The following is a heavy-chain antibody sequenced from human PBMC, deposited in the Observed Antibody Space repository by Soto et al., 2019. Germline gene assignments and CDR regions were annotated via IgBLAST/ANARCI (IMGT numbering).Heavy chain of an antibody. J-gene: IGHJ6*02. CDR2: IDPSDSYT. CDR1: GYSFTSYW. D-gene: IGHD2-15*01. V-gene: IGHV5-10-1*01. Sequence: PGESLKISCKGSGYSFTSYWISWVRQMPGKGLEWMGTIDPSDSYTNYSPSFQGRFTISRDNSKNTLYLQMNSLRAEDTAVYYCARDAVDCSGGSCYPRPKSYGMDVWGQGTTVTVSS. CDR3: ARDAVDCSGGSCYPRPKSYGMDV.